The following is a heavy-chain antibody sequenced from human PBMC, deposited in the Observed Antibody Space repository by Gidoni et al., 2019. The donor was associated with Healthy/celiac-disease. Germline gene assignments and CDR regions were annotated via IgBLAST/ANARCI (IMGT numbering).Heavy chain of an antibody. Sequence: EVQLVPSGAAVKKPGESLKISCKGSGYSFPSYWIGWVRQMPGKGLEWMGIIYPGDSDNRYSPSFQGQVTISADKSISTAYLQWSSLKAPDTAMYYCASSYSSSSGPGVPDAFDIWGQGTRVTVSS. CDR2: IYPGDSDN. CDR3: ASSYSSSSGPGVPDAFDI. V-gene: IGHV5-51*01. CDR1: GYSFPSYW. D-gene: IGHD6-6*01. J-gene: IGHJ3*02.